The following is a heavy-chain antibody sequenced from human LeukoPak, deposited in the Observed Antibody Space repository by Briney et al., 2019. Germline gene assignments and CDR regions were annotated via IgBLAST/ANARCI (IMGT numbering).Heavy chain of an antibody. CDR3: ARVLVGYGDYFDY. CDR1: GYSISSGYY. Sequence: SETLSLTCTVSGYSISSGYYWGWILQPPGKGLEWIGSIYHSGSTYYNPSLKSRVTISVDTSKNQFSLKLSSVTAADTAVYYCARVLVGYGDYFDYWGQGTLVAVSS. J-gene: IGHJ4*02. CDR2: IYHSGST. D-gene: IGHD4-17*01. V-gene: IGHV4-38-2*02.